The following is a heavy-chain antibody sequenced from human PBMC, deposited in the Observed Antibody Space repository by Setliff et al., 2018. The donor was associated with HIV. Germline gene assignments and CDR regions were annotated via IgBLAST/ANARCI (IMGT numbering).Heavy chain of an antibody. CDR2: INPSSGGT. CDR1: GYTFTGHY. D-gene: IGHD2-15*01. CDR3: ARDGRYCSGGSCFTNRASYYYYYMDV. Sequence: ASVKVSCKASGYTFTGHYMHWVRQAPGQGLEWMGWINPSSGGTNYAQKFQGRVTLTRDTSISTAYMELSRLRSDDTAVYYCARDGRYCSGGSCFTNRASYYYYYMDVWGKGTTVTV. J-gene: IGHJ6*03. V-gene: IGHV1-2*02.